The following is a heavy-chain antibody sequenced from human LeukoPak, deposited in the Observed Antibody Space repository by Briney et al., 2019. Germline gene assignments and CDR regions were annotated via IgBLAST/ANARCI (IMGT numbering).Heavy chain of an antibody. V-gene: IGHV1-2*02. J-gene: IGHJ4*02. Sequence: ASVKVSCKASGYTFTGYYMHWVRQAPGQGLEWMGWINPNSGGTNYAQKFQGRVTMTRDTSISTAYMELSRLRSDDTAVYYCARASSKKVVPAAALTWWGQGTLVTVSS. CDR2: INPNSGGT. CDR1: GYTFTGYY. D-gene: IGHD2-2*01. CDR3: ARASSKKVVPAAALTW.